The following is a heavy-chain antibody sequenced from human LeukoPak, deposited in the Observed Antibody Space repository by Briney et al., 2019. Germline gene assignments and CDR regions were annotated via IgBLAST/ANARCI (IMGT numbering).Heavy chain of an antibody. D-gene: IGHD3-9*01. CDR2: ISPSGGST. J-gene: IGHJ6*03. Sequence: GASVKVSCKASGYTFTGYYMHWVRQAPGQGPEWMGVISPSGGSTTYAQKFQGRVTLTRDMSTSTDYLELSSLRSEDTAVYYCARTYDILTGYYNWSPYYYYMDVWGKGTTVTISS. CDR1: GYTFTGYY. V-gene: IGHV1-46*01. CDR3: ARTYDILTGYYNWSPYYYYMDV.